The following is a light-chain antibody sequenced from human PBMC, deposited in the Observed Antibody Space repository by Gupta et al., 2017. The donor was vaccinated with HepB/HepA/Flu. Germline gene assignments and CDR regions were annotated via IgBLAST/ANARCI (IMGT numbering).Light chain of an antibody. V-gene: IGKV3-15*01. CDR2: GAS. CDR1: PSISSN. Sequence: EIVMTLSPATLSVSPEERATLSCRASPSISSNLAWYQQKPGQAPRLPIYGASTRATGVPARFSGSWSGTEFTLTISSLQSEDFAVYYCQQYHDWYTFGQGTKLQIK. CDR3: QQYHDWYT. J-gene: IGKJ2*01.